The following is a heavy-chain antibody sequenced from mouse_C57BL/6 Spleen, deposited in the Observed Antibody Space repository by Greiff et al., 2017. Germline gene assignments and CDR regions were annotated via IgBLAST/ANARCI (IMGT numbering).Heavy chain of an antibody. V-gene: IGHV1-50*01. CDR1: GYTFTSYW. Sequence: VQLQQPGAELVKPGASVKLSCKASGYTFTSYWMQWVKQRPGQGLEWIGEIDPSDSYTNSNQKFKGKDTLTVDTSSSTAYMQLSSLTSEDSAVYYCAKDDGRVYFDYWGQGTTLTVAS. D-gene: IGHD2-12*01. CDR2: IDPSDSYT. J-gene: IGHJ2*01. CDR3: AKDDGRVYFDY.